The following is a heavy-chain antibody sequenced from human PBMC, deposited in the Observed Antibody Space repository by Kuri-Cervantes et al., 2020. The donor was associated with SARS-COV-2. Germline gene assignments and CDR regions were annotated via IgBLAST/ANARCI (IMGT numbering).Heavy chain of an antibody. J-gene: IGHJ4*02. V-gene: IGHV4-59*01. CDR2: IYYSGST. CDR3: ARVGRTFTSSHGGIADS. D-gene: IGHD2-2*01. CDR1: GGSISSYY. Sequence: ESLKISCTVSGGSISSYYWSWIRQPPGKGLEWIGYIYYSGSTNYNPSLKSRVTISVDTSKNQFSLKLSSVTAADTAVCYCARVGRTFTSSHGGIADSWGQGILVTVSS.